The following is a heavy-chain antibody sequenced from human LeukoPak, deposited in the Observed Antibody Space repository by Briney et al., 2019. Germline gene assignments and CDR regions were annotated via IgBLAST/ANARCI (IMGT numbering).Heavy chain of an antibody. D-gene: IGHD3-10*01. CDR1: GFTFSSYS. V-gene: IGHV3-48*04. CDR3: ARVGAKGGWYFDL. J-gene: IGHJ2*01. CDR2: ISPTGGTI. Sequence: PGGSLRLSCAASGFTFSSYSMNWVRQAPGKGLEWVSFISPTGGTIYYADSLKGRFTISRDNAKNSLYLQMNSLRAEDTAVYYCARVGAKGGWYFDLWGRGTLVTVSS.